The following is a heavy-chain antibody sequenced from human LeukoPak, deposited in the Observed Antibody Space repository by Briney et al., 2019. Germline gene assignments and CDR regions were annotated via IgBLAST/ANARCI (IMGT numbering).Heavy chain of an antibody. CDR2: ISGSGGST. CDR1: GFTFSSYA. Sequence: GGSLRLSCAASGFTFSSYAMSWVRQAPGKGLEWVSAISGSGGSTYYADSVKGRFTISRDNSKNTLYLQMNSLRAEDTTVYYCAAGGDIVVVPAAAFDYWGQGTLVTVSS. J-gene: IGHJ4*02. CDR3: AAGGDIVVVPAAAFDY. V-gene: IGHV3-23*01. D-gene: IGHD2-2*01.